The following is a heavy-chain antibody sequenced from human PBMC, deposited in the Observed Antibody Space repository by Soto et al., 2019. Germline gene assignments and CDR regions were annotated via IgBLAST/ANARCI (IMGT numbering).Heavy chain of an antibody. Sequence: QVQLVQSGAEVKKPGASVTVSCRSSGDTFTDYYMHWVRQAPGQGLEWMGWINPNSGVTTYAQKFQAWVTMTRDTSIRTVYMQLSRLRSDDTAVYYCARESGGATATLDYYYFYMDVWGTGTTVTVSS. D-gene: IGHD5-12*01. CDR2: INPNSGVT. CDR1: GDTFTDYY. CDR3: ARESGGATATLDYYYFYMDV. J-gene: IGHJ6*03. V-gene: IGHV1-2*04.